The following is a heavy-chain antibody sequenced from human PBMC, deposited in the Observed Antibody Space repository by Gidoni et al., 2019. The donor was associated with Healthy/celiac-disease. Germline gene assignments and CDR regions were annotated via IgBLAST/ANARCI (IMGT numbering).Heavy chain of an antibody. CDR2: IYYSGST. D-gene: IGHD3-3*01. V-gene: IGHV4-39*01. CDR1: GGSISSSSYH. Sequence: QLQLQESGPGLVKPSETLSLTCTVSGGSISSSSYHWGWTRQPPGKGLEWIGSIYYSGSTYYNPSLKSRVTISVDTSKNQFSLKLSSVTAADTAVYYCARWGYDFWSGQIIPGVYWGQGTLVTVSS. CDR3: ARWGYDFWSGQIIPGVY. J-gene: IGHJ4*02.